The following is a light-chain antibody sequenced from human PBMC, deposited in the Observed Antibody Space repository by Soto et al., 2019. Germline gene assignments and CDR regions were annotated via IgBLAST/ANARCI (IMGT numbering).Light chain of an antibody. CDR2: GVS. J-gene: IGLJ3*02. CDR3: CSYVDTDTWV. V-gene: IGLV2-11*01. Sequence: QSALTQPASVSGSPGQSITISCTGTSSNIGSYNFVSWYQQRPGRAPKLMISGVSERPSGVPDRFSGSKSGNTASLTISGLQAEDEADYYCCSYVDTDTWVFGGGTKLTVL. CDR1: SSNIGSYNF.